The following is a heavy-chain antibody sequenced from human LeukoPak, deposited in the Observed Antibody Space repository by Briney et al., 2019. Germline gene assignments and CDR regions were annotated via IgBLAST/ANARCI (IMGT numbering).Heavy chain of an antibody. V-gene: IGHV6-1*01. CDR1: GDSVSSNSAA. D-gene: IGHD6-13*01. CDR2: TYYRSKWYN. CDR3: AKAFLSSSWWAFDY. J-gene: IGHJ4*02. Sequence: SQTLSLTCAISGDSVSSNSAAWSWIRQSPSRGLEWLGRTYYRSKWYNDYAVSVKSRITINPDTSENQFSLQLNSVTPEDTAVYYCAKAFLSSSWWAFDYWGQGTLVTVSS.